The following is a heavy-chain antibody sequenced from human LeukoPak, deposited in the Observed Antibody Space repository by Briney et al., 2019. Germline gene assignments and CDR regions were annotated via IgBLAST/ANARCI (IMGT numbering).Heavy chain of an antibody. Sequence: SETLSLTCTVSGGSISSGGYYWSWIRQHPGKGLEWIGYIYYSGSTYYNPSLKSRVTISVDTSKNQFFLKLSSVTAADTAVYYCARNFYDFWSGYSDAFDIWGQGTMVTVSS. CDR1: GGSISSGGYY. CDR2: IYYSGST. J-gene: IGHJ3*02. V-gene: IGHV4-31*03. D-gene: IGHD3-3*01. CDR3: ARNFYDFWSGYSDAFDI.